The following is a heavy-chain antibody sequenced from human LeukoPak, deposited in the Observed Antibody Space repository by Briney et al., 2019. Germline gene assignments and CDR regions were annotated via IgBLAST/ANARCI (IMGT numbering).Heavy chain of an antibody. D-gene: IGHD6-6*01. CDR1: GYTFTGYY. CDR2: INPNSGGT. J-gene: IGHJ4*02. Sequence: GASVKVSCKASGYTFTGYYMHWVRQAPGQGLEWMGWINPNSGGTNYAQKFQGRVTMTRDTSISTAYMELSRLRSDDTAVYYCATNGYSSSSGTLFDYWGQGTLVTVSS. V-gene: IGHV1-2*02. CDR3: ATNGYSSSSGTLFDY.